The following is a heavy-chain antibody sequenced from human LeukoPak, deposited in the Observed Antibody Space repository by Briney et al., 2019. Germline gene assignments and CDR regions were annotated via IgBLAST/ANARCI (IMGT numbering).Heavy chain of an antibody. V-gene: IGHV4-59*01. CDR3: ARMVATTYFDY. Sequence: SETLSLTCAVYGGSFSGYYWSWIRQPPGKGLEWIGYIYYSGSTNYNPSLKSRATISVDTSKNQFSLKLSSVTAADTAVYYCARMVATTYFDYWGQGTLVTVSS. CDR1: GGSFSGYY. D-gene: IGHD5-12*01. J-gene: IGHJ4*02. CDR2: IYYSGST.